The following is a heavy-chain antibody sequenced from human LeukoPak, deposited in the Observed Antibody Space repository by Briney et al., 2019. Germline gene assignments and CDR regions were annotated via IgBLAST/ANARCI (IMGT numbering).Heavy chain of an antibody. Sequence: SQTLSLTCAISGDSVSSNDAAWNWIRQSPSRGLEWLGRTFYRSKWYYDSAVSVKSRITINPGTSKNQFSLQLNSVTPEDTAVYYCARENTLVRGTRNPFDYWGRGTLVTVSS. CDR2: TFYRSKWYY. J-gene: IGHJ4*02. CDR1: GDSVSSNDAA. D-gene: IGHD3-10*01. V-gene: IGHV6-1*01. CDR3: ARENTLVRGTRNPFDY.